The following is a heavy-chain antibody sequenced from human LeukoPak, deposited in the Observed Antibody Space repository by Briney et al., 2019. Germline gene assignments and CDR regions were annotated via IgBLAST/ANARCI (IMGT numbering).Heavy chain of an antibody. CDR2: ISGSGGST. V-gene: IGHV3-23*01. D-gene: IGHD4-23*01. CDR1: GFTFSSYA. CDR3: AREDAVEGGYLDY. J-gene: IGHJ4*02. Sequence: GGSLRLSCAASGFTFSSYAMSWVRQAPGKGLEWVSAISGSGGSTYYADSVKGRFTISRDNAKNTLYLQMDSLRAEDTAVYYCAREDAVEGGYLDYWGQGTLVTVSS.